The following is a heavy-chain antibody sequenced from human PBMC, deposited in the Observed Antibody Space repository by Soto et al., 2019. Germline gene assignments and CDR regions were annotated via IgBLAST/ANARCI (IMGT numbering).Heavy chain of an antibody. CDR3: ASRPGEYSSSFGYY. D-gene: IGHD6-6*01. CDR1: GFTFSSYA. V-gene: IGHV3-23*01. J-gene: IGHJ4*02. CDR2: ISGSGGST. Sequence: GGSLRLSCADSGFTFSSYAMSWVRQAPGKGLEWVSAISGSGGSTYYADSVKGRFTISRDNSKNTLYLQMNSLRAEDTAVYYCASRPGEYSSSFGYYWGQGTLVTVSS.